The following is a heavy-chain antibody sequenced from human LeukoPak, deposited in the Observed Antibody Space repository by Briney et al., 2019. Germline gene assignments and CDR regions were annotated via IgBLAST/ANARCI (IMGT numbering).Heavy chain of an antibody. D-gene: IGHD6-19*01. CDR2: ISWDGGSS. CDR1: GFTFDDYA. J-gene: IGHJ4*02. Sequence: GGSLRLSCAASGFTFDDYAMHWVRQAPGKGLEWVSLISWDGGSSYYADSVKGRFTISRDNSKNSLYLQMNSLRAEDTALYYCAKDSVAVTGTGNIDYWGQGTLITVSS. V-gene: IGHV3-43D*03. CDR3: AKDSVAVTGTGNIDY.